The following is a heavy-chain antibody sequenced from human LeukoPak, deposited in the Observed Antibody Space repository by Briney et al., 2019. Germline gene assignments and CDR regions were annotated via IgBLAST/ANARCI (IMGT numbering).Heavy chain of an antibody. CDR2: IYYSGST. Sequence: PSQTLSLTCTVSGGSISSGDDYWSWIRQPARKGLEWIGYIYYSGSTYYNPSLKTRVTISVDTSKNQFSLKLSSVTAAHTAVYYCARDLSGSYFWFDPWGQETLVTLSS. V-gene: IGHV4-30-4*08. CDR1: GGSISSGDDY. D-gene: IGHD1-26*01. CDR3: ARDLSGSYFWFDP. J-gene: IGHJ5*02.